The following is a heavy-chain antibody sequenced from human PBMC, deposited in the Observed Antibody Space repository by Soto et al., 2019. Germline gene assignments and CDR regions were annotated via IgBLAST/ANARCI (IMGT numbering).Heavy chain of an antibody. CDR3: AVPSGGTDGNDAFDI. V-gene: IGHV3-72*01. J-gene: IGHJ3*02. CDR2: SRNKPNNYAT. Sequence: GGSLRLSCAASGVTFSDYYMDWVRQAPGKGLEWVGRSRNKPNNYATEYAASVKGRFTISRDDSKNSLFLQMNSLKAEDTAVYYCAVPSGGTDGNDAFDIWGQGTMVTVSS. CDR1: GVTFSDYY. D-gene: IGHD1-26*01.